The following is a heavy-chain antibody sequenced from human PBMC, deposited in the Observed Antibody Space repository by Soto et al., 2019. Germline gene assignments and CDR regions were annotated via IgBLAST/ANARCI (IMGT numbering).Heavy chain of an antibody. D-gene: IGHD2-21*02. CDR1: GYSFTSYW. CDR2: IYPGDSDT. V-gene: IGHV5-51*01. Sequence: PGESLKISCKGSGYSFTSYWIGWVRQMPGKGLEWMGIIYPGDSDTRYSPSFQCQVTISADKSISTAYLQWSSLKASDTAMHYCARVTAISFPLFDYWGQGTLVTVSS. J-gene: IGHJ4*02. CDR3: ARVTAISFPLFDY.